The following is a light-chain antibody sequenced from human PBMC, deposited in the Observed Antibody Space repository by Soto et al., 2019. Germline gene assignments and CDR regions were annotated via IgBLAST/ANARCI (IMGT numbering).Light chain of an antibody. J-gene: IGLJ1*01. CDR3: SSYTSISTYV. V-gene: IGLV2-14*03. CDR1: SSDVGVYDF. Sequence: QSALTQPASVSGSPGQSITISCTGTSSDVGVYDFVSWYQHHPGKAPRLMIYDVSHRPSGVSDRFSASKSGNTASLTISGLLAEDEADYYCSSYTSISTYVFXTGTKVTVL. CDR2: DVS.